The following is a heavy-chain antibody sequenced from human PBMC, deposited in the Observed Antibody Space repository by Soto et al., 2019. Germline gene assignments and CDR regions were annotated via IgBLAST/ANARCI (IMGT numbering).Heavy chain of an antibody. Sequence: GGSLRLSCAASGFTFSSYWMSWVRQAPGKGLEWVANIKQDGSEKYYVDSVKGRFTISRDNAKNSPYLQMNSLRAEDTAVYYCARVLGGYCTNGVCYTDWFDPWGQGTLVTVSS. CDR2: IKQDGSEK. J-gene: IGHJ5*02. CDR3: ARVLGGYCTNGVCYTDWFDP. V-gene: IGHV3-7*01. CDR1: GFTFSSYW. D-gene: IGHD2-8*01.